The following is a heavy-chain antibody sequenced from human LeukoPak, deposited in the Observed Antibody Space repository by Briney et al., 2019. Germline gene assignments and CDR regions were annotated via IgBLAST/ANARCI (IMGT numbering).Heavy chain of an antibody. CDR2: ISINGGNK. CDR1: GFTFSSYA. Sequence: PGGSLRLSCAASGFTFSSYAMSWVRQAPGKGLEWVSVISINGGNKYYADSVKGRFTISRDNSKNTLYLQMNSLRAEDTAVFYCAKLSYYDILSPSYYFDYWGQRTLVTVSS. J-gene: IGHJ4*02. V-gene: IGHV3-23*01. D-gene: IGHD3-9*01. CDR3: AKLSYYDILSPSYYFDY.